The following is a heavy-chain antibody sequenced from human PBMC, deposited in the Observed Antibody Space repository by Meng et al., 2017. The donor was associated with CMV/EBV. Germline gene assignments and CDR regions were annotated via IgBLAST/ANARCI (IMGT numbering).Heavy chain of an antibody. CDR1: GGTFSSYA. J-gene: IGHJ3*02. D-gene: IGHD1-26*01. Sequence: SSVNVSCKASGGTFSSYAISWVRQAPGHGLEWMGGIIPIFGTANYAQKFQGRVTITTDESTSTAYMELSSLRSENTAVYYCASTVPLLRKWGLQGGDAFDIWDQGTMVTVSS. V-gene: IGHV1-69*05. CDR2: IIPIFGTA. CDR3: ASTVPLLRKWGLQGGDAFDI.